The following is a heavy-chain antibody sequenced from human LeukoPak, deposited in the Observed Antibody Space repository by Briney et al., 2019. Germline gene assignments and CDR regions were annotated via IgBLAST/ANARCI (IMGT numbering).Heavy chain of an antibody. D-gene: IGHD4-23*01. CDR2: INSSSTI. J-gene: IGHJ4*02. CDR1: GFTFSSYT. CDR3: AGPPSVTTVGRWYYVDY. Sequence: GGALSLCCAASGFTFSSYTMNGLRPGPGKGVEWVSYINSSSTIYYADAVKGRFTIPRDIAKNSLYLQMNSLRDEDTAVYYCAGPPSVTTVGRWYYVDYWGQGTLVTVSS. V-gene: IGHV3-48*02.